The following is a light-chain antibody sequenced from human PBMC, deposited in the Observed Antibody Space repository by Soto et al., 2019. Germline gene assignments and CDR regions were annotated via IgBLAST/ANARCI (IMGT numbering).Light chain of an antibody. Sequence: QSVLTQPPSASGTPGQRVTISCSGSSSNIGSNYVYWYQQFPGTAPKLLIYKNDQRPSGVPDRFSGSKSGTSASLAIRGLRSEDEADYYCAAWDDSLSGPVFGGGTQLTVL. CDR1: SSNIGSNY. J-gene: IGLJ3*02. CDR2: KND. V-gene: IGLV1-47*01. CDR3: AAWDDSLSGPV.